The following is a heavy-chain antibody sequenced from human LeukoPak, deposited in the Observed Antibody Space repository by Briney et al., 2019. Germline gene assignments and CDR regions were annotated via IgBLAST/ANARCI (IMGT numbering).Heavy chain of an antibody. J-gene: IGHJ4*02. V-gene: IGHV3-30*03. CDR1: GFTFSSYG. CDR2: ISYDGSNK. CDR3: ATGPEPAAMVFDF. Sequence: GRSLRLSCAASGFTFSSYGMHWVRQAPGKGLEWVALISYDGSNKYYVDSVKGRFTISRDNAKNTLYLQMDSLKTDDTAVYYCATGPEPAAMVFDFWGQGTLVTVSS. D-gene: IGHD2-2*01.